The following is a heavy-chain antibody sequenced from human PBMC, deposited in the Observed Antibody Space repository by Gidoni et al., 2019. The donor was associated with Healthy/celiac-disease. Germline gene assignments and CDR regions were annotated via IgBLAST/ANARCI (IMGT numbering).Heavy chain of an antibody. V-gene: IGHV3-23*01. J-gene: IGHJ3*01. CDR3: AKSNGDYYPEPFYG. CDR2: IGASGGTI. Sequence: EVQLLESGGGLAHRGGSLRLSCAASGFNFSAYAMTWVRQAPGKGLEWVSLIGASGGTIFYSDSVKGRFSISRDNSKNTLFLQIHSLRVEDTAVYYCAKSNGDYYPEPFYGWGPGTLVTVSS. D-gene: IGHD4-17*01. CDR1: GFNFSAYA.